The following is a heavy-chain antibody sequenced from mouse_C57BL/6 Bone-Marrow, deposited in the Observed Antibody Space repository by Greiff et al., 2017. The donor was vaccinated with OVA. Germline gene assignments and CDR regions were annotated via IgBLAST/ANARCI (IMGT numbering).Heavy chain of an antibody. V-gene: IGHV1-7*01. CDR2: INPSSGYT. J-gene: IGHJ4*01. CDR1: GYTFTSYW. D-gene: IGHD1-1*01. CDR3: ARSHYYGSSYPFFYYAMDY. Sequence: VQLKESGAELAKPGASVKLSCKASGYTFTSYWMHWVKQRPGQGLEWIGYINPSSGYTKYNQKFKDKATLTADKSSSTAYMQLSSLTYEDSAVYYCARSHYYGSSYPFFYYAMDYWGQGTSVTVSS.